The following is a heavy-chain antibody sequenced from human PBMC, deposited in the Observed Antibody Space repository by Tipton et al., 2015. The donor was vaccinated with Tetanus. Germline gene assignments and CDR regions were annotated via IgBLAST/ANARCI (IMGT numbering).Heavy chain of an antibody. CDR2: IYPDDSES. CDR3: ARPPSPSSAVLASDSFDV. CDR1: GYTFNNYY. Sequence: QSGAEVKKPGESLKISCKASGYTFNNYYIAWVRQMPGKGLEWMGIIYPDDSESFYSPSFEGQVTFSVDKSTSTAYLQWSSLKASDTAVYYCARPPSPSSAVLASDSFDVWGQGTKVTVPS. J-gene: IGHJ3*01. D-gene: IGHD1-26*01. V-gene: IGHV5-51*01.